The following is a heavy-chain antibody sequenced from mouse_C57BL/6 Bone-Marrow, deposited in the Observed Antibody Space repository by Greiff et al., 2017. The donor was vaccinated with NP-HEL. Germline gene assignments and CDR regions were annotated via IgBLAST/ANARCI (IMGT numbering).Heavy chain of an antibody. CDR2: IDPETGGT. J-gene: IGHJ4*01. CDR3: TTSYGSSYDYYAMDY. Sequence: LVESGAELVRPGASVTLSCKASGYTFTDYEMHWVKQTPVHGLEWIGAIDPETGGTAYNQKFKGKAILTADKSSSTAYMELRSLTSEDSAVYYCTTSYGSSYDYYAMDYWGQGTSVTVSS. D-gene: IGHD1-1*01. CDR1: GYTFTDYE. V-gene: IGHV1-15*01.